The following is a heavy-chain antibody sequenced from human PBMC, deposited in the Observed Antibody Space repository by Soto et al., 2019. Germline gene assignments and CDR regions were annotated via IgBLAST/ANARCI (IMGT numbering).Heavy chain of an antibody. J-gene: IGHJ6*02. CDR1: GYTFTGYY. Sequence: QVQLVQSGAEVKKPGASVKVSCKASGYTFTGYYMHWVRQAPGQGLEWMGWINPNSGGTNYAQKFQGWATMTRDTSISTAYMELSRLRSDDTAVYYCAIRKSSGYYYGMDVWGQGTTVTVSS. CDR3: AIRKSSGYYYGMDV. V-gene: IGHV1-2*04. CDR2: INPNSGGT. D-gene: IGHD3-22*01.